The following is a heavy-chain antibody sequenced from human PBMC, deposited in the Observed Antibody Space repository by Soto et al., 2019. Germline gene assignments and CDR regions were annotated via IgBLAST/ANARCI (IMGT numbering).Heavy chain of an antibody. Sequence: EVQLLESGGGLVQPGGSLRLSCAASGFTFSSYAMSWVRQAPGKGLEWVSAISGSGGSTYYADSVKGRFTISRDNSKNTLDRQMHSLRAEDTAVYYCAKDVDYLAHSSSVGLFSDYWGQGTLVTVSS. D-gene: IGHD6-6*01. CDR1: GFTFSSYA. CDR2: ISGSGGST. CDR3: AKDVDYLAHSSSVGLFSDY. V-gene: IGHV3-23*01. J-gene: IGHJ4*02.